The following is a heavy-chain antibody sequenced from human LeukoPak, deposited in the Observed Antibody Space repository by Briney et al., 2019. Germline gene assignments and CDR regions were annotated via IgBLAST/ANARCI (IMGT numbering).Heavy chain of an antibody. J-gene: IGHJ4*02. CDR1: GFTFSSYW. V-gene: IGHV3-74*01. Sequence: SGGSLRRSCAASGFTFSSYWMHWVRQAPGKGLVWFSRINSDGSSTSYADSVKGRFTISRDNAKNTLYLQMNSLRAEDTAVYYCARLKYYFDYWGQGTLVTVSS. CDR2: INSDGSST. CDR3: ARLKYYFDY.